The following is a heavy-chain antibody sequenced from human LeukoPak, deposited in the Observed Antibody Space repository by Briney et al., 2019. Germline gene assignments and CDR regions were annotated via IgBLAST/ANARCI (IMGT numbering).Heavy chain of an antibody. Sequence: PSETLSLTCTVSGVSISSYYWSWIRQPAGKGLEWIGRTYSSGSIKYNPSLKSRVTISLDTSKNQFSLKLSSVTAADTAVYYCARPGGVGELLLWFDPWGQGMLVTVSS. D-gene: IGHD3-10*01. V-gene: IGHV4-4*07. CDR1: GVSISSYY. CDR3: ARPGGVGELLLWFDP. J-gene: IGHJ5*02. CDR2: TYSSGSI.